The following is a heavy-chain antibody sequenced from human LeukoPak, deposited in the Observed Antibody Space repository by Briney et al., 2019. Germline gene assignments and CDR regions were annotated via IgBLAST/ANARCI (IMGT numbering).Heavy chain of an antibody. J-gene: IGHJ4*02. CDR2: SYYSGST. CDR1: GGSISSYY. Sequence: SETLSLTCTVSGGSISSYYWSWIRQPPGKGLVWIGYSYYSGSTNYNPSLKSRVTISVDTSKNQFSLKLTSVTAADTAVYYCARGGIAAAGFDYWGQGTLVTVSS. V-gene: IGHV4-59*08. CDR3: ARGGIAAAGFDY. D-gene: IGHD6-13*01.